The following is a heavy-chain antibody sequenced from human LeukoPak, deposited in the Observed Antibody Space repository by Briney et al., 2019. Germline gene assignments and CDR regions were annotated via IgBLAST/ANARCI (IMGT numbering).Heavy chain of an antibody. D-gene: IGHD5-12*01. Sequence: GGSLRLSCAASGFTLSSYEMNWVRQAPGKGLEWVSYILSSGSTIYYADSVKGRFTISRDNAKNSLYLQMNSLRAEDTAVYYCARDLPGYSGYPFDYWGQGTLVTVSS. CDR3: ARDLPGYSGYPFDY. V-gene: IGHV3-48*03. CDR2: ILSSGSTI. J-gene: IGHJ4*02. CDR1: GFTLSSYE.